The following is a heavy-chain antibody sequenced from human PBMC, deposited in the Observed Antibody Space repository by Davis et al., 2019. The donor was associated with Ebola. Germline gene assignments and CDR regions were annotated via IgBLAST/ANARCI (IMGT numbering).Heavy chain of an antibody. V-gene: IGHV3-33*08. CDR2: IWYDGSNK. CDR1: GFTFSSYG. D-gene: IGHD3-10*01. CDR3: ATQLWDTDY. J-gene: IGHJ4*02. Sequence: GGSLRLSCAASGFTFSSYGMHWVRQAPGKGLEWVAVIWYDGSNKYYADSVKGRFTISRDNSRNTMFLQMDSLRVDDTAVYFCATQLWDTDYWGQGTRVTVSS.